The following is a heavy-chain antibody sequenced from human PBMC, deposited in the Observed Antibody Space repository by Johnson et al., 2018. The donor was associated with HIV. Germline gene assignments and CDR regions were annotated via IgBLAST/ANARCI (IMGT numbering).Heavy chain of an antibody. CDR3: PDDGGLDNSTSFLVDDDLDI. CDR2: ISWHGNNK. V-gene: IGHV3-30*03. D-gene: IGHD6-6*01. CDR1: GFSFSSFG. Sequence: QVQLVESGVGVVQPGRSLRLSCAASGFSFSSFGMHWVRQAPGKGLEWVAVISWHGNNKDYADSVKGRFTISRYNSKNTLYLEMKSLRTEATVVYYCPDDGGLDNSTSFLVDDDLDIWGQGTMVTVSS. J-gene: IGHJ3*02.